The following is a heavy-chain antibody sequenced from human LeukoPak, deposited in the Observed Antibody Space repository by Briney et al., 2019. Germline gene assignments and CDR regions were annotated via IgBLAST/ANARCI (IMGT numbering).Heavy chain of an antibody. V-gene: IGHV1-46*01. J-gene: IGHJ4*02. CDR2: ITSTGTTT. D-gene: IGHD3-16*01. CDR1: GYTFTAYY. Sequence: ASVKVSCKASGYTFTAYYIHWVRQAPGQGLEWMGIITSTGTTTICAQKFQGRVTMTRDTSTSTVYMDLSSLRSDDTAVYYCATEYVRTHYFDWWGQGTLVTVSS. CDR3: ATEYVRTHYFDW.